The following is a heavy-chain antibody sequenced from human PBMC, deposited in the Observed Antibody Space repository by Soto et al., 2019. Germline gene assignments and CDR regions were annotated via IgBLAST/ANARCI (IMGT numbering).Heavy chain of an antibody. CDR3: ARDLWGYCGTDCYPLDV. CDR1: GGSISGYD. J-gene: IGHJ6*02. D-gene: IGHD2-21*02. Sequence: SETLSLTSTVSGGSISGYDWSWIRQPPGKGLEWIGYMYNTGSTVYNPSFKSRVTISVDTSKNQFSLKLNSVTAADTAVYYCARDLWGYCGTDCYPLDVWGQGTTVTVSS. V-gene: IGHV4-59*01. CDR2: MYNTGST.